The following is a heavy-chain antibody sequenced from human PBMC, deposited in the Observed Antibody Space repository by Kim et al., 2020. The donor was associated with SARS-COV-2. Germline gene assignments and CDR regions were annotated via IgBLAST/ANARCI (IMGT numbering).Heavy chain of an antibody. CDR1: GESFTGYY. CDR2: TNHSGTS. D-gene: IGHD3-10*01. J-gene: IGHJ6*02. CDR3: ARGGRYYGSGRPWAHGMDV. V-gene: IGHV4-34*01. Sequence: SETLSLTCAVYGESFTGYYWTWVRQSPGKGLEWIGETNHSGTSKNNPSLKSRVTISVDTSKKQFSLRLNSVTAADTAMYYCARGGRYYGSGRPWAHGMDVWGRETAVTVSS.